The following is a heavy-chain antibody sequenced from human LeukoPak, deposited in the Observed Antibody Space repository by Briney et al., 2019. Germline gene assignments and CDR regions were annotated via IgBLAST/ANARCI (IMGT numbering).Heavy chain of an antibody. V-gene: IGHV1-18*01. D-gene: IGHD6-25*01. J-gene: IGHJ3*02. CDR1: GYTFTSYG. Sequence: GASVKVSCKASGYTFTSYGISWVRQAPGQGLEWKGWISAYNGNTNYAQKLQGRVTMTTDTSTSTAYMELRSLRSDDTAVYYCARVVQRFILKQAFDIWGQGTMVTVSS. CDR3: ARVVQRFILKQAFDI. CDR2: ISAYNGNT.